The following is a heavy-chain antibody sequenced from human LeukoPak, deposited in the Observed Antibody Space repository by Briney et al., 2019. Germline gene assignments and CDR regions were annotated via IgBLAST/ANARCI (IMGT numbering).Heavy chain of an antibody. CDR3: AKGVTGLYYFDY. J-gene: IGHJ4*02. CDR1: GFTFSSSD. D-gene: IGHD3-16*01. Sequence: GGSLRLSCAASGFTFSSSDMNWVRQAPGKGLEWVSVISSSGNSTYYADSVKGRFTISRDNSKNMLYLQMNSLRAEDTAVYYCAKGVTGLYYFDYWGQGSLVTVSS. CDR2: ISSSGNST. V-gene: IGHV3-23*01.